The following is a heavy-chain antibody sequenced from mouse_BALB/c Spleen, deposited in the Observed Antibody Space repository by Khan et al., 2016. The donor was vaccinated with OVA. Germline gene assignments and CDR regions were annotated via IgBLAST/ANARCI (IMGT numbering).Heavy chain of an antibody. CDR3: ARCTITRVVATYYWFLDV. D-gene: IGHD1-1*01. Sequence: EVELVESGGGLVKPGGSLKLSCAASGFTFSSYDMSWVRQTPEKRMEGFATISSGGNYTYYPDSVKGRFTISRDNAKNTLYLQLSSLRSEDTAMYYCARCTITRVVATYYWFLDVWGAGTTLTVSS. J-gene: IGHJ1*01. V-gene: IGHV5-9-3*01. CDR1: GFTFSSYD. CDR2: ISSGGNYT.